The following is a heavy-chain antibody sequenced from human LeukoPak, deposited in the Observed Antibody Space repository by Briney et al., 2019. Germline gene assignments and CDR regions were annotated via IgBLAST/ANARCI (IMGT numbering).Heavy chain of an antibody. CDR2: ISSSGSTI. D-gene: IGHD3-22*01. J-gene: IGHJ4*02. CDR1: GFTFSDYY. CDR3: ARAYTYYYDRSAGY. V-gene: IGHV3-11*01. Sequence: GGSLRLSCAASGFTFSDYYMSWIRQAPGKGLEWVSYISSSGSTIYYADSVKGRFTISRDNAKNSLYLQMNSLRAEDTAVYYCARAYTYYYDRSAGYWGQGTLVTVSS.